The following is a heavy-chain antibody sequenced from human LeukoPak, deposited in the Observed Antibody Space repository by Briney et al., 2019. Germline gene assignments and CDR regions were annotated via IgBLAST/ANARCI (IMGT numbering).Heavy chain of an antibody. J-gene: IGHJ4*02. Sequence: ASVKVSCKASGYTFTSYGISWVRQAPGKGLEWMGGFDPEDGETIYAQKFQGRVTMTEDTSTDTAYMELSSLRSEDTAVYYCATGFGELFPDYWGQGTLVTVSS. CDR2: FDPEDGET. D-gene: IGHD3-10*01. CDR3: ATGFGELFPDY. V-gene: IGHV1-24*01. CDR1: GYTFTSYG.